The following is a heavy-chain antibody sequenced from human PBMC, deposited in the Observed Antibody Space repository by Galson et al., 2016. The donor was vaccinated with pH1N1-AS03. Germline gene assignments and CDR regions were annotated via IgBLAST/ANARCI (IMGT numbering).Heavy chain of an antibody. V-gene: IGHV3-7*01. CDR1: GFTFSPYW. Sequence: SLRISCAASGFTFSPYWMNWVRQAPGKGLEWVANIRQGGTEKYYVDSVKGRFTISSDNAKNSLYLQLKSLRVQDTAVYYCATHGYGLDLDKWGQGTLVTVSS. CDR2: IRQGGTEK. J-gene: IGHJ4*02. D-gene: IGHD3-3*01. CDR3: ATHGYGLDLDK.